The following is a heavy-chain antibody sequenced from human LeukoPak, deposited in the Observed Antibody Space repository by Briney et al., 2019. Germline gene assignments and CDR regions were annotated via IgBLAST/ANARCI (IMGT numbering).Heavy chain of an antibody. V-gene: IGHV3-23*01. Sequence: GGSLRLSCAASGFTFSSYAMSWVRQAPGKGXXXXXVISGIGGSTYYAGAVKGRFTITRDNSKNTRYLQMNSLRAEDTAVYYCAKDTLYGDYVDYWGQGTLVTVSS. J-gene: IGHJ4*02. CDR1: GFTFSSYA. CDR2: ISGIGGST. CDR3: AKDTLYGDYVDY. D-gene: IGHD4-17*01.